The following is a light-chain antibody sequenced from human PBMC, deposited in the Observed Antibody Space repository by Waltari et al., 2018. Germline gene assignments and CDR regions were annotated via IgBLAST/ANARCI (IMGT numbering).Light chain of an antibody. CDR2: DVS. J-gene: IGLJ1*01. Sequence: QSALTQPASVSGSPGQSITISCTGTSSDVGGYHYVSWYQQHPGKAPKLMIYDVSNRPSGVSNRFSGSKSGNTASLTISGLQAEDEADYYCSSYTSSSTSLYVFGTGTKVTVL. CDR3: SSYTSSSTSLYV. V-gene: IGLV2-14*03. CDR1: SSDVGGYHY.